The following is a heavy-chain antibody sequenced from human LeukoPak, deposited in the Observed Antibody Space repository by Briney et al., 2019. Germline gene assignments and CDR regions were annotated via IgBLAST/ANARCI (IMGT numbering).Heavy chain of an antibody. D-gene: IGHD2-15*01. J-gene: IGHJ3*02. CDR3: ARRPCSGGSCYFRTDAFDI. Sequence: RSSETLSLTCAVYGGSFSGYYWSWIRQPPGKGLEWIGEINHSGSTNYNPSLKSRVTISVDTSKNQFSLKLSSVTAADTAVYYCARRPCSGGSCYFRTDAFDIWGQGTMVTVSS. V-gene: IGHV4-34*01. CDR1: GGSFSGYY. CDR2: INHSGST.